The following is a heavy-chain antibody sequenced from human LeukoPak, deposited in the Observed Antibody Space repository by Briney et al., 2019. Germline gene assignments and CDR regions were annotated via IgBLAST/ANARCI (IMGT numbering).Heavy chain of an antibody. V-gene: IGHV4-4*07. J-gene: IGHJ4*02. CDR2: IYTDDI. Sequence: SETLSLTCTVSGDSIISCCWSWIRQSAGEGLEWIGRIYTDDIIYNPSLKSRVTISVDRSKNQLSLWLSSVTAAVTAVYYCARGFDGSGTFYFAFWGQGTLVTVSS. CDR3: ARGFDGSGTFYFAF. CDR1: GDSIISCC. D-gene: IGHD3-22*01.